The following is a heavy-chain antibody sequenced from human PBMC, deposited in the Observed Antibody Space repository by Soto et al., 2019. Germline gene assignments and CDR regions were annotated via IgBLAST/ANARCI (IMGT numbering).Heavy chain of an antibody. V-gene: IGHV4-59*08. CDR1: GGSISSYY. J-gene: IGHJ6*02. Sequence: QVQLQESGPGLVKPSETLSLTCTVSGGSISSYYWSWIRQPPGKGLEWIGYIYYSGSTNYNPSLKSRVTISVDTSKNQFSLKLSSVTAADTAVYYCARVQYSSSWYYYYYGMDVWGQGTTVTVSS. CDR3: ARVQYSSSWYYYYYGMDV. D-gene: IGHD6-13*01. CDR2: IYYSGST.